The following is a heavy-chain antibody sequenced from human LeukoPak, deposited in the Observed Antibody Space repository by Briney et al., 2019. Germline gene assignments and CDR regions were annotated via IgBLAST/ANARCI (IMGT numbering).Heavy chain of an antibody. V-gene: IGHV3-23*01. D-gene: IGHD3-16*02. J-gene: IGHJ4*02. CDR3: ARGGGVIFFDY. Sequence: GGSLRLSCAASGFTFSTYGMSWVRQAPGKGLEWVSSMSGGGGSTYYADSVKGRFTISRDNSKNTLYLQMNSLRAEDTAVYYCARGGGVIFFDYWGQGTLVTVSS. CDR1: GFTFSTYG. CDR2: MSGGGGST.